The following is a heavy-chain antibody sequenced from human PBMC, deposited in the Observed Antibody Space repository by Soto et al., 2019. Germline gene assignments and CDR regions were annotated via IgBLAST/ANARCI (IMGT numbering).Heavy chain of an antibody. CDR1: GDSITNNHW. CDR2: IYHTGHA. D-gene: IGHD3-16*01. CDR3: ASKLGPYYYSLDV. Sequence: SETLSLTCTVYGDSITNNHWWTWVRQSPGKGPEMIGEIYHTGHANYNPSLNSRVAISVDKSKNQFSLTLNSVTAADTAVYYCASKLGPYYYSLDVWGQGTTVTVSS. J-gene: IGHJ6*02. V-gene: IGHV4-4*02.